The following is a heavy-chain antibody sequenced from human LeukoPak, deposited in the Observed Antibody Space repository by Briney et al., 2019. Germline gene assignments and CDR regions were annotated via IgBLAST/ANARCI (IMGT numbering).Heavy chain of an antibody. CDR1: GFTFSSYA. J-gene: IGHJ3*02. V-gene: IGHV3-23*01. CDR2: ISGSGGST. CDR3: ARVRAGEDAFDI. D-gene: IGHD1-26*01. Sequence: GGSLRLSCAASGFTFSSYAMSWVRQAPGKGLEWISAISGSGGSTYYADSVKGRFTISRANSKNTLYLQMNSLRAEDTAVYYCARVRAGEDAFDIWGQGTMVTVSS.